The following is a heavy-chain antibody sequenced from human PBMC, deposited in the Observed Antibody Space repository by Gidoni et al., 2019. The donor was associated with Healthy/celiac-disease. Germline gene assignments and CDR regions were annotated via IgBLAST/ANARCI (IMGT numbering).Heavy chain of an antibody. D-gene: IGHD3-22*01. V-gene: IGHV4-61*01. J-gene: IGHJ5*02. CDR3: ARAGYYYDSSGYYYSWFDP. CDR2: IYYSGST. Sequence: QVQLQESGPGLVKPSETLSLTCTVSGGSVSSGSYYWSWIRQPPGKGLEWIGYIYYSGSTNYNPSLKSRVTISVDTSKNQFSLKLSSVTAADTAVYYCARAGYYYDSSGYYYSWFDPWGQGTLVTVSS. CDR1: GGSVSSGSYY.